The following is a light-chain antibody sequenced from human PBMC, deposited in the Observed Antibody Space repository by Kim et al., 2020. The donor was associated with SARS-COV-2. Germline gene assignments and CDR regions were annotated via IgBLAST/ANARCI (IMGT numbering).Light chain of an antibody. J-gene: IGLJ3*02. Sequence: LSSGFSVRGFWISGYPQKPGNPPRYLLYYHSDSNKGQGSGGPSRFSGSNDASANAGILRISGLQPEDEADYYCGTWHSNSKTTWVFGGGTQLTVL. V-gene: IGLV5-52*01. CDR1: SGFSVRGFW. CDR3: GTWHSNSKTTWV. CDR2: YHSDSNK.